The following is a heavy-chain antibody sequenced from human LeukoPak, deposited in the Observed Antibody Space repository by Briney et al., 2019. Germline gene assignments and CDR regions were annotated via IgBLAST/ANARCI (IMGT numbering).Heavy chain of an antibody. D-gene: IGHD1-26*01. CDR1: GFTFNTYW. J-gene: IGHJ4*02. CDR3: ARDKIVGATFFDY. Sequence: GGSLRLSCAASGFTFNTYWMSWVRQAPGKGLGWVANIKQDESEIYYVDSVKGRFTISRDNAKSSLYLQMDSLRAEDTAVYYCARDKIVGATFFDYWGQGTLVTVSS. V-gene: IGHV3-7*01. CDR2: IKQDESEI.